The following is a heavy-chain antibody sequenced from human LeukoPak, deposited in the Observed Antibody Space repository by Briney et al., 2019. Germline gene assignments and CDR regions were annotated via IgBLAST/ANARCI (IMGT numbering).Heavy chain of an antibody. D-gene: IGHD6-19*01. CDR2: ISSSGGTI. Sequence: GGSLRLSCAASGFTFSDYIINWVRQAPGKRLEWISYISSSGGTIYYADSVKGRFTISRDNTDNSLFLQMSSLRAEDTAVYYCARERRQWQPFDIWGQGTMVTVSS. CDR1: GFTFSDYI. J-gene: IGHJ3*02. V-gene: IGHV3-48*04. CDR3: ARERRQWQPFDI.